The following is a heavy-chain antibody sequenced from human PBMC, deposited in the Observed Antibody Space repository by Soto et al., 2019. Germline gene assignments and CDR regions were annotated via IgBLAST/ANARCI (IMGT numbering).Heavy chain of an antibody. J-gene: IGHJ4*02. D-gene: IGHD3-9*01. V-gene: IGHV3-23*01. CDR1: GFTFSSYA. CDR3: AKDRVRGLDDIRVPARYFDY. Sequence: GGSLRLSCAASGFTFSSYAMSWVRQAPGKGLEWVSAISGSGGSTYYADSVKGRFTISRDNSKNTLYLQMNSLRAEDTAVYYCAKDRVRGLDDIRVPARYFDYWGQGTLVTVSS. CDR2: ISGSGGST.